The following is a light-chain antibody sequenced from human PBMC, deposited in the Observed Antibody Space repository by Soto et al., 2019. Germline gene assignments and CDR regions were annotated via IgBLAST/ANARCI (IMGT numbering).Light chain of an antibody. Sequence: DLQMTQSPSSLSASVRDRVTITCRASQSIGSNLNWYQQSPGKAPKLLVFAASSKPRGVPLRFRARGSGTDFSLTIYNLQPEDFVTYYCQQTHTFPWTFGQGTKVDVK. V-gene: IGKV1-39*01. J-gene: IGKJ1*01. CDR2: AAS. CDR3: QQTHTFPWT. CDR1: QSIGSN.